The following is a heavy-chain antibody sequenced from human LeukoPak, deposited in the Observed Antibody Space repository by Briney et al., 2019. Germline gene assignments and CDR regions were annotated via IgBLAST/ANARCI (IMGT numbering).Heavy chain of an antibody. Sequence: PGGSLRLSCAASGFTFSSYAMHGVRQAPGKGLEYVSAISGNGGSTFYVNSVKGRFTISRDNSKNTLYLQMGGLRAEDMAVYYCARFLDSSGLDYWGQGTLVTVSS. CDR3: ARFLDSSGLDY. CDR2: ISGNGGST. D-gene: IGHD6-19*01. J-gene: IGHJ4*02. CDR1: GFTFSSYA. V-gene: IGHV3-64*01.